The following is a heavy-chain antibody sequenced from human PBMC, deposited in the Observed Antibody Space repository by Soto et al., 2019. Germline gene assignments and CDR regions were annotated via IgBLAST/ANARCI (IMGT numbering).Heavy chain of an antibody. V-gene: IGHV4-59*01. CDR1: GGSISSYD. J-gene: IGHJ6*03. CDR3: AREKLVAATFHYYYYMDV. Sequence: SETLSLTCTVSGGSISSYDWSWIRQPPGKGLEWIGNIYYSGSTNYNPSLKSRVTISVDTSKNQFSLKLSSVTAADTAVYYCAREKLVAATFHYYYYMDVWGKGTTVTVSS. D-gene: IGHD2-15*01. CDR2: IYYSGST.